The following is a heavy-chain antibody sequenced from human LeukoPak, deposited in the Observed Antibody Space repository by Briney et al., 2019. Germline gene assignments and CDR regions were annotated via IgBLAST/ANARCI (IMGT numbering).Heavy chain of an antibody. D-gene: IGHD6-13*01. J-gene: IGHJ4*02. V-gene: IGHV3-30*03. CDR1: GFTFSSYG. CDR3: ARAGYSSSWDY. CDR2: ISYDGSNK. Sequence: GGSLRLSCAASGFTFSSYGMHWVRQAPGKGLEWVAVISYDGSNKYYADSVKGRFTISRDNSKNTLYLQMNSLRAEDTAVYYCARAGYSSSWDYWGQGTLVTVSS.